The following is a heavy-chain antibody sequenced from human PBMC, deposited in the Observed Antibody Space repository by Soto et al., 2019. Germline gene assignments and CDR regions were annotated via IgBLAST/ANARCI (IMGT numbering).Heavy chain of an antibody. Sequence: ASVKVSCKASGYTFTSYGISWVRQAPGQGLEWMGWISPYNGYTNYAQKVQGRVSMTTDTSTNTAYMELRSLRSDDTAVYYCARWYCSSTSCRSNAFDLWGQGTMVTVSS. D-gene: IGHD2-2*01. CDR1: GYTFTSYG. V-gene: IGHV1-18*01. CDR2: ISPYNGYT. CDR3: ARWYCSSTSCRSNAFDL. J-gene: IGHJ3*01.